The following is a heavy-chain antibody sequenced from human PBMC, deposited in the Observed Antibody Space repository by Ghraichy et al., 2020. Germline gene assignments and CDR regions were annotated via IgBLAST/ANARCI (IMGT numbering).Heavy chain of an antibody. Sequence: GGSLRLSCAASGFTFSTYSMTWVRQAPGKGLEWVSCINSSSSYIYYADSVKGRFTISRDNAKNSLYLQMNSLRAEDTAVYYCARGPYISGWYNWFDPWGQGTLVTVSS. J-gene: IGHJ5*02. CDR3: ARGPYISGWYNWFDP. V-gene: IGHV3-21*01. CDR1: GFTFSTYS. D-gene: IGHD6-13*01. CDR2: INSSSSYI.